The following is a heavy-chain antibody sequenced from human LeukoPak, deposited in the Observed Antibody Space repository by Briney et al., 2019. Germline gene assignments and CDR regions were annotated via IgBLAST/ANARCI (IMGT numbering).Heavy chain of an antibody. J-gene: IGHJ4*01. Sequence: VASVKDSCKVSGYSLTDFSINWLRQAPGKGFEWMGGFAPEDGERIYAQKFQGRVTMTEDTSADTAYMELSSLKSEDTAVYFCTAGVAVSRWYYFDYWGHGTLGTVPS. V-gene: IGHV1-24*01. D-gene: IGHD6-13*01. CDR2: FAPEDGER. CDR1: GYSLTDFS. CDR3: TAGVAVSRWYYFDY.